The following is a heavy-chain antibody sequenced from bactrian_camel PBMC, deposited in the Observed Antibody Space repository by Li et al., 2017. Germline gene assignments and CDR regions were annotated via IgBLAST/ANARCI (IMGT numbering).Heavy chain of an antibody. V-gene: IGHV3S53*01. J-gene: IGHJ6*01. D-gene: IGHD2*01. Sequence: HVQLVESGGGSVQPGGSLRLPCAGSGFGNTFDLYAMAWFRQAPGKERERVATIDSAGTTTYLDSVKGRFTISKDRVKNTLFLQMENLKLDDTALYRCAASRDLRWFDDFGYWGQGTQVTVS. CDR1: GNTFDLYA. CDR3: AASRDLRWFDDFGY. CDR2: IDSAGTT.